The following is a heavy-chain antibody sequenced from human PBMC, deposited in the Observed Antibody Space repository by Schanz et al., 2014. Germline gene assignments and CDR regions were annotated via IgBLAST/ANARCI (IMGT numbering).Heavy chain of an antibody. CDR1: GGSISSYY. CDR2: IYYSGST. J-gene: IGHJ3*02. V-gene: IGHV4-59*01. D-gene: IGHD5-12*01. Sequence: QVQLQESGPGLVKPSETLSLTCTVSGGSISSYYWSWIRQPPGKGLEWIGYIYYSGSTNYNPSLKSRVTISVDTSKNQFSLKLSSVTAADTAVYYCASSGYHDGNGAFDIWGQGTMVTVSS. CDR3: ASSGYHDGNGAFDI.